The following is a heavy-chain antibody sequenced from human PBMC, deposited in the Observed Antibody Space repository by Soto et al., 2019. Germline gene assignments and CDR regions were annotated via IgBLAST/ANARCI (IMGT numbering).Heavy chain of an antibody. CDR3: AREVLTGFS. CDR1: GGTFSSYP. Sequence: QVQLVQSGAEVKKPGSSVKVSCKASGGTFSSYPISWVRQAPGQGHEWMGRVIPILDIAHYAQKFQGRVTITADKSTSTAYMELSSLRSEDTAVYYCAREVLTGFSWGQGTLVTVSS. V-gene: IGHV1-69*04. D-gene: IGHD3-9*01. CDR2: VIPILDIA. J-gene: IGHJ5*02.